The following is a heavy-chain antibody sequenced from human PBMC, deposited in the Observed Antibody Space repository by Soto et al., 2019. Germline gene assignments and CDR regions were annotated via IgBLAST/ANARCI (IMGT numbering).Heavy chain of an antibody. D-gene: IGHD3-9*01. J-gene: IGHJ4*02. CDR1: GASITSDDYY. CDR3: VRVQWYSDIDHFDY. CDR2: IYHRGIT. V-gene: IGHV4-30-4*01. Sequence: PSETLSLTCTVSGASITSDDYYWSWIRQPPGKGLEYIAYIYHRGITYYNPSLQSRVTISLDTSKDQFSLNLTSVTAADTAVYYCVRVQWYSDIDHFDYWGQGTLVTVSS.